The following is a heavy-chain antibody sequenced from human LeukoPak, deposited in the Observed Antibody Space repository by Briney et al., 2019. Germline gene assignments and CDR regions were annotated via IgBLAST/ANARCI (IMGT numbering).Heavy chain of an antibody. CDR3: AKDGYNYGGLTGGFDY. Sequence: HAGGSLRLSCAASRFTFSTYSMNWVRQTPGRGLEWVSYISTSGSRIDYADSVKGRFTIPRDNAKDSLYLQMNSLRAEDTALYYCAKDGYNYGGLTGGFDYWGQGTLVTVSS. D-gene: IGHD5-24*01. J-gene: IGHJ4*02. CDR2: ISTSGSRI. V-gene: IGHV3-48*04. CDR1: RFTFSTYS.